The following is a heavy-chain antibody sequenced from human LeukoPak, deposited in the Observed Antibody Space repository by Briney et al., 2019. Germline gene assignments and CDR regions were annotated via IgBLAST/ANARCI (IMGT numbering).Heavy chain of an antibody. J-gene: IGHJ4*02. Sequence: ASVKVSCKASGGTFSSYAISWVRQAPGQGLEWMGGIIPIFGTANYAQKFQGRVTITADKSTSTAYMELSSLRSEDTAVYYCARGSTPEGYSYPFDYWGQGTLVTVSS. V-gene: IGHV1-69*06. CDR3: ARGSTPEGYSYPFDY. D-gene: IGHD5-18*01. CDR1: GGTFSSYA. CDR2: IIPIFGTA.